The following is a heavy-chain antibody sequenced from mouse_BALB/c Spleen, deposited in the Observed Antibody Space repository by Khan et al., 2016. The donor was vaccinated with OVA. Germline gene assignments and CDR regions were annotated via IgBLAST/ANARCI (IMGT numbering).Heavy chain of an antibody. CDR1: GYNIKDTY. CDR3: ARWPRGY. V-gene: IGHV14-3*02. Sequence: VQLQQPGAELVKPGASVKLSCTASGYNIKDTYMHWVKQRPEQGLEWIGRIDPANGNTKYDPKFQGKATITADTPSNTAYLQLSSLQSEDTAVYFCARWPRGYWGQVTTLTVSS. J-gene: IGHJ2*01. CDR2: IDPANGNT.